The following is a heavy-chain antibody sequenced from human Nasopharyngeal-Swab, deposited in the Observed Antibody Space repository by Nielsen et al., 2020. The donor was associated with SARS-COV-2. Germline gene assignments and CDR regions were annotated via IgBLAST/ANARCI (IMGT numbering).Heavy chain of an antibody. CDR2: ISYDGSNK. CDR1: GFTLSSYG. Sequence: GESLKISCAASGFTLSSYGMHWVRQAPGKGLEWVAVISYDGSNKYYADSVKGRFTISRDNSKNTLYLQMNSLRAEDTAVYYCAKDQKYYDFWSGYLSASLSDRDYYYYYGMDVWGQGTTVTVSS. J-gene: IGHJ6*02. CDR3: AKDQKYYDFWSGYLSASLSDRDYYYYYGMDV. V-gene: IGHV3-30*18. D-gene: IGHD3-3*01.